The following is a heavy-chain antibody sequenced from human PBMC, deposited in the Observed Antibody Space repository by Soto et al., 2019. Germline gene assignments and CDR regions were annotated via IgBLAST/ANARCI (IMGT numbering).Heavy chain of an antibody. Sequence: QVQLQESGPGLVKPSQTLSLTCTVSGGSISSGGYYWSWIRQHPGKGLEWIGYIYYSGSTYYNPSLKSRVTISVDTSKNQFSLKLSSVTAVDTAVYYCARGRSSSWYFDYWGQGTLVTVSS. V-gene: IGHV4-31*03. CDR3: ARGRSSSWYFDY. CDR1: GGSISSGGYY. D-gene: IGHD6-13*01. CDR2: IYYSGST. J-gene: IGHJ4*02.